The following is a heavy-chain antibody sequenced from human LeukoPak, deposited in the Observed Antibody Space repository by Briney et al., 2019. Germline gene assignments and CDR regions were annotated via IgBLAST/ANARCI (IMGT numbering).Heavy chain of an antibody. D-gene: IGHD4-17*01. CDR1: GFTFSSYS. V-gene: IGHV3-21*01. CDR3: ARSIEVYGDYVGWFDP. CDR2: ISSSSSYI. J-gene: IGHJ5*02. Sequence: GGSLRLSCAASGFTFSSYSMNWVRQAPGKGLEWVSSISSSSSYIYYADSVKGRFTISRDNAKNSLYLQMNSLRAEDTAVYYCARSIEVYGDYVGWFDPWGQGTLVTVSS.